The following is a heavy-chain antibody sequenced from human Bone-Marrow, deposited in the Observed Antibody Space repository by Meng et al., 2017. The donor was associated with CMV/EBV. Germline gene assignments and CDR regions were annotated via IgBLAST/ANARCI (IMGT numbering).Heavy chain of an antibody. Sequence: SETLSLTCTVYGGSISSGEYYWSWIRQPPGKGLEWIGYIYYSGSTYYNPSLKSRVTISVETSKNQFSLKLSSVTGADTAVYYCASSKDAMEPAAMGEYLHHWGQGTLVTVSS. CDR3: ASSKDAMEPAAMGEYLHH. CDR2: IYYSGST. D-gene: IGHD2-2*01. CDR1: GGSISSGEYY. V-gene: IGHV4-30-4*08. J-gene: IGHJ1*01.